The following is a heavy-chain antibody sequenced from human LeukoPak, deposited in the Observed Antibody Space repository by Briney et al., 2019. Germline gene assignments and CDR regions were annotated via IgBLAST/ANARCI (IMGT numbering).Heavy chain of an antibody. CDR2: TYYRSKWYN. Sequence: SQTLSLTCAISGDSVSINSAAWNWIRQSPSRGLEWLGRTYYRSKWYNDYAVSVKSRITINPDTSKNQFSLQLNSVTPEDTAVYYCAREYYDSSGYLIRYYFDYWGQGTLVTVSS. CDR3: AREYYDSSGYLIRYYFDY. J-gene: IGHJ4*02. CDR1: GDSVSINSAA. D-gene: IGHD3-22*01. V-gene: IGHV6-1*01.